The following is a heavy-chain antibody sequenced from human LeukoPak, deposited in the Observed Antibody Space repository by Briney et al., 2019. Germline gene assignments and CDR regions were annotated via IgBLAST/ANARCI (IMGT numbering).Heavy chain of an antibody. D-gene: IGHD2-2*01. J-gene: IGHJ6*02. CDR2: SGHGDKT. CDR1: RFTFSSYA. V-gene: IGHV3-23*01. CDR3: ASHGAKYQLPNPYYYYPMDV. Sequence: GGSLRLSCAASRFTFSSYAMSWVRQAPGKGLEWVSVSGHGDKTNYADSVKGRFTISRDNSKNTLLLQMNSLTAEDTALYYCASHGAKYQLPNPYYYYPMDVWGQGTTVTVSS.